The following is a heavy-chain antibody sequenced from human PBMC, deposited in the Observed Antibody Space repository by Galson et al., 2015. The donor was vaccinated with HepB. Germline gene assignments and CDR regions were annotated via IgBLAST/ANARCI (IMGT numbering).Heavy chain of an antibody. CDR1: GYTFTSYA. CDR3: ARDRGEQWPYYYYYGMDV. D-gene: IGHD6-19*01. J-gene: IGHJ6*02. CDR2: INAGNGNT. V-gene: IGHV1-3*01. Sequence: SVKVSCKASGYTFTSYAMHWVRQAPGQRLEWMGWINAGNGNTKYSQKFQGRVTITRDTSASTAYMELSSLRSEDTAVYYCARDRGEQWPYYYYYGMDVWGQGTTVTVSS.